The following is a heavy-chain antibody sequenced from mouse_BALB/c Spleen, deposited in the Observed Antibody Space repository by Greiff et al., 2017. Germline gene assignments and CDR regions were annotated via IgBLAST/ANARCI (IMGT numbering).Heavy chain of an antibody. CDR3: ARGRTARATWFAD. CDR2: ISYSGST. V-gene: IGHV3-2*02. Sequence: VQLKESGPGLVKPSQSLSLTCTVTGYSITSDYAWNWIRQFPGNKLEWMGYISYSGSTSYNPSLKSRISITRDTSKNQFFLQLNSVTTEDTATYYCARGRTARATWFADWGQGTLVTVSA. J-gene: IGHJ3*01. CDR1: GYSITSDYA. D-gene: IGHD3-2*01.